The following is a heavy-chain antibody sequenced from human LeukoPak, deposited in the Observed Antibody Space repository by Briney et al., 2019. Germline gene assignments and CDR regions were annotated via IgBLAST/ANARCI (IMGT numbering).Heavy chain of an antibody. CDR2: IYYSGST. CDR1: GGSISSSSYY. D-gene: IGHD4-11*01. J-gene: IGHJ4*02. V-gene: IGHV4-39*07. CDR3: ARSEINDYSKY. Sequence: KPSETLSLTCTVSGGSISSSSYYWGWIRQPPGKGLEWIGSIYYSGSTYYNPSLKSRVTISVDTSKNQFSLKLSSVTAADTAVYYCARSEINDYSKYWGQGILVIVSS.